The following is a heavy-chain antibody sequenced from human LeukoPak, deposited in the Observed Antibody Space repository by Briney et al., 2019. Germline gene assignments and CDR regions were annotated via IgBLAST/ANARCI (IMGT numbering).Heavy chain of an antibody. J-gene: IGHJ6*02. V-gene: IGHV3-48*01. CDR1: GFTFNNYG. CDR2: ISTGSSTT. Sequence: PGGSLRLSCAASGFTFNNYGMHWVRQAPGKGLEWVSYISTGSSTTYYADSVKGRFTISRDNSKNTLYLQMNSLRAEDTAVYYCARDGVGTEPAANYYYGMDVWGQGTTVTVSS. D-gene: IGHD2-2*01. CDR3: ARDGVGTEPAANYYYGMDV.